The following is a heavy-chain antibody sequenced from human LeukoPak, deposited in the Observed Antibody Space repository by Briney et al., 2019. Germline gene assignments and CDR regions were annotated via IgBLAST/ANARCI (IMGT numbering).Heavy chain of an antibody. Sequence: GGSLRLSCAASGFTFSSYGMHWVRQAPGKGLEWVALIWFDGSNKYYADSVKGRFTISRDNSKNTLYLRMNSLKAEDTAVYYCATDIFGVVIAPDYWGQGTLVTVSS. CDR1: GFTFSSYG. J-gene: IGHJ4*02. CDR2: IWFDGSNK. V-gene: IGHV3-33*01. CDR3: ATDIFGVVIAPDY. D-gene: IGHD3-3*01.